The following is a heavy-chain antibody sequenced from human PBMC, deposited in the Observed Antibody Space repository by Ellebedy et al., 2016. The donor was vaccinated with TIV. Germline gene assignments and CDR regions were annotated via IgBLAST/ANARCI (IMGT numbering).Heavy chain of an antibody. Sequence: PGGSLRLSCAASGFTFSSYAMSWVRQAPGKGLEWVSAISGSGGSTYYADSVKGRFTISRDDSKNTLYLEMNSLKTEDTGVYYCTTDLLWSGGDYWGQGTLVTVSS. V-gene: IGHV3-23*01. D-gene: IGHD3-10*01. J-gene: IGHJ4*02. CDR1: GFTFSSYA. CDR3: TTDLLWSGGDY. CDR2: ISGSGGST.